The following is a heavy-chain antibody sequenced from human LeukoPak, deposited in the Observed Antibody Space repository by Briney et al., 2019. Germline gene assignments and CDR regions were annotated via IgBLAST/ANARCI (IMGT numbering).Heavy chain of an antibody. J-gene: IGHJ4*02. CDR2: ISSSSSYI. D-gene: IGHD3-10*01. V-gene: IGHV3-21*01. CDR3: AREGGITMIRPLDY. Sequence: SISSSSSYIYYADSVKGRFTISRDNAKNSLYLQMNSLRAEDTAVYYCAREGGITMIRPLDYWGQGTLVTVSS.